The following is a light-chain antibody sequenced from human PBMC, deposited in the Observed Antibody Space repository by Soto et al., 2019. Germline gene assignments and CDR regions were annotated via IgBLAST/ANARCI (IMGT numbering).Light chain of an antibody. J-gene: IGLJ3*02. CDR1: SSDVGGYNY. CDR2: EVS. V-gene: IGLV2-14*01. Sequence: QSVLTQPASVSGSPGQSITISCTGTSSDVGGYNYVSWYQQYPGKAPKLMIYEVSNRPSGVSIRFSGSKSGNTASLTISGLQAEDEADYYCSPYTSSILVFGGGTKVTVL. CDR3: SPYTSSILV.